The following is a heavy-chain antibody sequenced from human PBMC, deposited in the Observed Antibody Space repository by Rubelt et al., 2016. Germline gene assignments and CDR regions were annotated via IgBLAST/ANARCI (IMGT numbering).Heavy chain of an antibody. J-gene: IGHJ4*02. CDR2: IYYSGST. CDR1: GGSISSSSYY. V-gene: IGHV4-39*01. Sequence: QLQLQESGPGLVKLSETLSLTCTVSGGSISSSSYYWGWIRQPPGKGLEWIGSIYYSGSTYYNPSLKSRVTISVDPSRNPSSLKLSAVTAADTAVYYCARGRFLEWLPPDYWGQGTLVTVSS. CDR3: ARGRFLEWLPPDY. D-gene: IGHD3-3*01.